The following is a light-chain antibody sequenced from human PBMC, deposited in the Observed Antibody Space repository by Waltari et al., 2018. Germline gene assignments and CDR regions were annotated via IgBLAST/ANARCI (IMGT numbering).Light chain of an antibody. J-gene: IGLJ1*01. CDR1: SSNIGNNY. V-gene: IGLV1-47*01. CDR2: RNN. CDR3: AAWDDSLSVSYV. Sequence: QSVLTQPPSTSGTPGQRVSISCSGSSSNIGNNYVFWYQHLPGTAPKLLIYRNNERPPGVPDRVSGSKSGTSASLAISGLRPEDEATYYCAAWDDSLSVSYVFGTGTKVTVL.